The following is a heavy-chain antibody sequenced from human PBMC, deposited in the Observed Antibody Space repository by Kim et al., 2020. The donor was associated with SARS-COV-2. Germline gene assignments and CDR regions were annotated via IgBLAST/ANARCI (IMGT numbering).Heavy chain of an antibody. J-gene: IGHJ4*02. CDR1: GFIFHEYT. CDR3: AKEKSRIWDY. V-gene: IGHV3-43*01. Sequence: GGSLRLSCAASGFIFHEYTMHWVRQAPGKGLEWVALTTWDGGSTFYADSVKGRFTISRDNTENSLYLQMNSLTIEDSALYYCAKEKSRIWDYWGEGALDTVST. CDR2: TTWDGGST. D-gene: IGHD3-3*02.